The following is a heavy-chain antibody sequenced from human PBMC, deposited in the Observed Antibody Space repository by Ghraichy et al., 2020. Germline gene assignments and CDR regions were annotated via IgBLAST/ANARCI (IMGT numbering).Heavy chain of an antibody. CDR3: ARERVAFSSNWYWVY. V-gene: IGHV3-30*04. CDR1: GFTFSNYP. D-gene: IGHD6-13*01. Sequence: GGSLRLSCVASGFTFSNYPMHWVRQVPGKGLEWVGFVSYDEKKNYAESVRGRFTISRDDSKNTLYLQMTDLKIEDTAVYFCARERVAFSSNWYWVYWGPGTLVSVSP. CDR2: VSYDEKK. J-gene: IGHJ4*02.